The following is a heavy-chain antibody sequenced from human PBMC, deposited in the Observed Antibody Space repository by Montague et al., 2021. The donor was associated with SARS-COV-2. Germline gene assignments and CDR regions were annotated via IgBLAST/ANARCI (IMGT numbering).Heavy chain of an antibody. D-gene: IGHD1-26*01. J-gene: IGHJ5*02. V-gene: IGHV4-59*08. CDR2: IYYSGST. CDR1: GGSISGYY. CDR3: ARHLPYSGSYNWFDP. Sequence: SETLSLTCTVSGGSISGYYGSWIRQPPGKGLEWIGYIYYSGSTTYNPSLKNRVSISVDSAKRQFSLKLSAVTAADSAVYYCARHLPYSGSYNWFDPWGQEPWSPSPQ.